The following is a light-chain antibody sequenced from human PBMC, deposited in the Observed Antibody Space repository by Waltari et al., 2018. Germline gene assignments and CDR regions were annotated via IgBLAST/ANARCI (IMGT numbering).Light chain of an antibody. CDR2: DAS. J-gene: IGKJ3*01. CDR1: QSVSNS. V-gene: IGKV3-11*01. CDR3: QQRSSWPLT. Sequence: EIVLTQSPATLSLSPGEGATLSCRTSQSVSNSLAWYQQRPGQPPRLLIYDASLRATGIPAKFSGSGSGSDFTLTISSLEPEDFAVYYCQQRSSWPLTFGPGTTVEFK.